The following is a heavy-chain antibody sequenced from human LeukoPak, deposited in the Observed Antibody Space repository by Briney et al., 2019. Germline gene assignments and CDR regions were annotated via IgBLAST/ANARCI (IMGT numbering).Heavy chain of an antibody. CDR1: GGSISSSSYY. Sequence: PSETLSLTCTVSGGSISSSSYYWGWIRQPPGKGLEWIGSIYYSGSTYYNPSLKSRVTISVDTSKNQFSLKLSSVTAADTAVYYCATRGRFGEFSPFDYWGQGTLVTVSP. CDR3: ATRGRFGEFSPFDY. D-gene: IGHD3-10*01. CDR2: IYYSGST. J-gene: IGHJ4*02. V-gene: IGHV4-39*07.